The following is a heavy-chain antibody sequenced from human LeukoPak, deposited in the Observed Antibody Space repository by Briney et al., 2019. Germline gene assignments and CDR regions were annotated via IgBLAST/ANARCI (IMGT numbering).Heavy chain of an antibody. CDR1: GGTFSSYA. CDR2: IIPIFGTA. D-gene: IGHD3-22*01. CDR3: ARGDITMIVVVRGAFDI. V-gene: IGHV1-69*13. Sequence: GASVKVSCKASGGTFSSYAISWVRQAPGQGLEWMGGIIPIFGTANYAQKFQGRVTITADESTSTAYMELSSLRSEDTAVYYCARGDITMIVVVRGAFDIWGQGTMVTVSS. J-gene: IGHJ3*02.